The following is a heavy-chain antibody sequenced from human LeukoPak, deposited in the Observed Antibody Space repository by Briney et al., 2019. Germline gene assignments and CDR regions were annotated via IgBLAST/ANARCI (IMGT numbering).Heavy chain of an antibody. J-gene: IGHJ4*02. CDR3: AKISYYDSSGFYREYYFDS. V-gene: IGHV3-23*01. Sequence: GGSLRLSCVASGFSFSNFGMTWVRQAPGRGLEWVSSISGTGGSTHYADSVKGRFTISRDNSKNTLYLQMNSLRAGDTAVYYCAKISYYDSSGFYREYYFDSGGQGTLAPVSS. CDR1: GFSFSNFG. D-gene: IGHD3-22*01. CDR2: ISGTGGST.